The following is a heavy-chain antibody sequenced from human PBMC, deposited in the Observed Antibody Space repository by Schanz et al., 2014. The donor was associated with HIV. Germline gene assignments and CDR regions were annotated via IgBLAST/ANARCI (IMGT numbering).Heavy chain of an antibody. D-gene: IGHD6-6*01. CDR1: GYTFNTYD. Sequence: QVQLVQSGAEVREPGASVKVSCKTSGYTFNTYDINWVRQAPGQGLEWMGWMNPNRGNAGFAQKFQGRVTLTRDTSISTAYMELRGLTSEDTAVYFCARARAKIEGRPVGNWFDPWGQGTLVTVSS. V-gene: IGHV1-8*01. CDR2: MNPNRGNA. CDR3: ARARAKIEGRPVGNWFDP. J-gene: IGHJ5*02.